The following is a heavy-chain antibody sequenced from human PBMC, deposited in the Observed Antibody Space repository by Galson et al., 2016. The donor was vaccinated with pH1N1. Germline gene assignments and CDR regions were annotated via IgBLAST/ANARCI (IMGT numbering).Heavy chain of an antibody. D-gene: IGHD6-19*01. Sequence: SVKVSCKASGYTFTTSYIHWVRQAPGEGLEWMGVIDPSGGGTTYAQKFQARVTMTRDTSTSTVYLDLSRLKSEDTSVYYCTRDLGRRSEFWGQGTLVTVSS. CDR1: GYTFTTSY. V-gene: IGHV1-46*01. J-gene: IGHJ4*02. CDR2: IDPSGGGT. CDR3: TRDLGRRSEF.